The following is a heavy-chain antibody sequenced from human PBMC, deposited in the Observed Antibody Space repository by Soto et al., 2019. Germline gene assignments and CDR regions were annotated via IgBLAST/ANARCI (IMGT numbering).Heavy chain of an antibody. D-gene: IGHD3-22*01. CDR3: AKVGGYYLPYYYYGMDV. CDR2: ISGSGGST. CDR1: GFPFSSYA. J-gene: IGHJ6*02. V-gene: IGHV3-23*01. Sequence: AGSLRLSCAASGFPFSSYAMSWVRQAPGKGLEWVSAISGSGGSTYYADSVKGRFTISRDNSKNTLYLQMNSLRAEDTAVYYCAKVGGYYLPYYYYGMDVWGQGTTVTVSS.